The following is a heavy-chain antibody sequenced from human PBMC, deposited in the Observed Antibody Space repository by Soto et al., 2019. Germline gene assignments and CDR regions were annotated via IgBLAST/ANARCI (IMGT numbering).Heavy chain of an antibody. CDR1: GFTFTSSA. CDR2: IVVGSGNT. Sequence: QMQLVQSGPEVKKPGTSVKVSCKASGFTFTSSAMQWVRQARGQRLEWIGWIVVGSGNTNYAQKLQGRVTMTTDTSTSTAYMELRSLRSDDTAVYYCARDGLASGMTTVTTYDYWGQGTLVTVSS. V-gene: IGHV1-58*02. D-gene: IGHD4-17*01. J-gene: IGHJ4*02. CDR3: ARDGLASGMTTVTTYDY.